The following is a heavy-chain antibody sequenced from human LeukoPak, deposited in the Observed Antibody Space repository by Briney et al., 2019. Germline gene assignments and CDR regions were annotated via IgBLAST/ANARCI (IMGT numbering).Heavy chain of an antibody. CDR1: GGTFSSYA. D-gene: IGHD5-18*01. V-gene: IGHV1-69*13. J-gene: IGHJ4*02. CDR2: IIPIFGTA. Sequence: ASVKVSCKASGGTFSSYAISWVRQAPGQGLEWMGGIIPIFGTANYAQKFQGRVTTTADESTSTAYMELSSLRSEDTAVYYCARPDEDRGYSYGYNYWGQGTLVTVSS. CDR3: ARPDEDRGYSYGYNY.